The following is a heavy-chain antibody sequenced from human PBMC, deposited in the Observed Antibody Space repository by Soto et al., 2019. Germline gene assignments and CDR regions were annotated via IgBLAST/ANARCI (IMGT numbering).Heavy chain of an antibody. CDR3: ARTSGIAAAGWNPFDY. D-gene: IGHD6-13*01. J-gene: IGHJ4*02. CDR2: IYYSGST. V-gene: IGHV4-31*03. Sequence: PSETLSLTCTVSGGSISSGGYYWSWIRQHPGKGLEWIGYIYYSGSTYYNPSLKSRVTISVDTSKNQFSLKLSSVTAADTAVYYCARTSGIAAAGWNPFDYWGQGTLVTVSS. CDR1: GGSISSGGYY.